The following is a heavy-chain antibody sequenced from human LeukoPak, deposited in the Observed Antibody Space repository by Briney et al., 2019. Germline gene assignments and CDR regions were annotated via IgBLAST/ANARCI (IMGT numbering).Heavy chain of an antibody. CDR1: GFTVSGNY. CDR3: AGAEYYGSSIDY. CDR2: MYASGTT. D-gene: IGHD3-16*01. Sequence: GGSLRLSCVVSGFTVSGNYMSWVRQAPGKGLEWVSIMYASGTTDYADSVKGRFTISRDSSKNTLHLQMNSLRVEDTAIYYCAGAEYYGSSIDYWGQGTLVTVSS. V-gene: IGHV3-53*01. J-gene: IGHJ4*02.